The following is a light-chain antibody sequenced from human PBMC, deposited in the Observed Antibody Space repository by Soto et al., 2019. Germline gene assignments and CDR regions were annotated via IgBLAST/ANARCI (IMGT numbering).Light chain of an antibody. V-gene: IGLV1-44*01. CDR1: SSNIGSNA. CDR3: AAWDGSLNAYV. CDR2: TDN. Sequence: QSVLTQPPSASGTPGQRVTISCSGSSSNIGSNAVNWYQQFPGTAPKLLIYTDNQWPSGVPDRFSGSKSGTSASLAISGLQSEDEADYFCAAWDGSLNAYVFGTGTKVTVL. J-gene: IGLJ1*01.